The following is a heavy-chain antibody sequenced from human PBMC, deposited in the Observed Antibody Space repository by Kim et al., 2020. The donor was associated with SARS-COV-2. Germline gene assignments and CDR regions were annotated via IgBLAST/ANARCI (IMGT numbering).Heavy chain of an antibody. CDR1: GFTFRTYT. J-gene: IGHJ2*01. CDR2: ISSGGNYI. CDR3: ARDSDFDL. V-gene: IGHV3-21*01. D-gene: IGHD3-10*01. Sequence: GGSLRLSCAASGFTFRTYTMNWVRQAPVKGLEWVSSISSGGNYIYYTDSVKGRFTISRDNDKNSLYLQMNSLRAEDTAVYYCARDSDFDLWGRGPLVTVSA.